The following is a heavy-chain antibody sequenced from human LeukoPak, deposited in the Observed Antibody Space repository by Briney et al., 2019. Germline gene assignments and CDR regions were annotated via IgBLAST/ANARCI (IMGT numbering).Heavy chain of an antibody. CDR3: ARTNYYFDY. V-gene: IGHV3-74*01. CDR1: GSTFSSYW. Sequence: PGGSLRLSCAASGSTFSSYWMHWVRQAPGKGPVWVSRISGDGRSTHYADSVKGRFTISRDNTKNALYSQMNTLRAEDTAVYYCARTNYYFDYWGQGTLVTVSS. D-gene: IGHD4/OR15-4a*01. CDR2: ISGDGRST. J-gene: IGHJ4*02.